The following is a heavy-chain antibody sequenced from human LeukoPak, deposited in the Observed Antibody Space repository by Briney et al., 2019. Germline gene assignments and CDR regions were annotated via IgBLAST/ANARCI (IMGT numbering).Heavy chain of an antibody. CDR3: ARDSNIVVVPAGDYYGMDA. V-gene: IGHV1-69*13. J-gene: IGHJ6*02. Sequence: GASVKVSCKASGGTFSSYAISWVRQAPGQGLEWMGGIIPIFGTANYAQKFQGRVTITADESTSTAYMELSSLRSEDTAVYYCARDSNIVVVPAGDYYGMDAWGQGTTVTVSS. CDR2: IIPIFGTA. CDR1: GGTFSSYA. D-gene: IGHD2-2*01.